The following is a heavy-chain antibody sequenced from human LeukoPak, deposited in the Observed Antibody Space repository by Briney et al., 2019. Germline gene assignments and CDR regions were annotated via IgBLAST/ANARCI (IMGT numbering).Heavy chain of an antibody. CDR2: ISSSSSYI. CDR1: GFTFSSYS. D-gene: IGHD6-13*01. J-gene: IGHJ5*02. CDR3: ARGVTGIAAAGTRFDP. Sequence: PGGSLRLSCAASGFTFSSYSMNWVRQAPGKGLEWVSSISSSSSYIYYADSVKGRFIIARDNAKNSLYLQMNSLRAEDTAVYYCARGVTGIAAAGTRFDPWGQGTLVTVSS. V-gene: IGHV3-21*01.